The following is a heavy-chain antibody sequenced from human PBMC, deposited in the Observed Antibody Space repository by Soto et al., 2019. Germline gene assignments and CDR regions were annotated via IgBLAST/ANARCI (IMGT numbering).Heavy chain of an antibody. CDR2: IYYSGGT. CDR3: ARGAPSVLRYFDWPRSYGMDV. D-gene: IGHD3-9*01. Sequence: SETLSLTCTVSGGSISSYYWSWIRQPPGKGLEWIGYIYYSGGTNYNPSLKSRVTISVDTSKNQFSLKLSSVTAADTAVYYCARGAPSVLRYFDWPRSYGMDVWGQGTTVTVSS. J-gene: IGHJ6*02. CDR1: GGSISSYY. V-gene: IGHV4-59*08.